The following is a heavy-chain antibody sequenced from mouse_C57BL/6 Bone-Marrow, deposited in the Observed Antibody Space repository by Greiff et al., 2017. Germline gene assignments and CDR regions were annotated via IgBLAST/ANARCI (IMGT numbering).Heavy chain of an antibody. CDR2: INPGSGGT. D-gene: IGHD2-5*01. J-gene: IGHJ4*01. V-gene: IGHV1-54*01. Sequence: VQLQESGAELVRPGTSVKVSCKASGYAFTNYLIEWVKQRPGQGLEWIGVINPGSGGTNYNEKFKGKATLTADKSSSPSYMQLISLTSEESAVYFCARSVTYYSNDGFYYAMDYWGQGTSVTVSS. CDR1: GYAFTNYL. CDR3: ARSVTYYSNDGFYYAMDY.